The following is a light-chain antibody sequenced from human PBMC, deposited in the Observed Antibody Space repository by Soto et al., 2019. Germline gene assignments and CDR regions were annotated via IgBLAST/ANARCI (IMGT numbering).Light chain of an antibody. CDR1: QSVSSN. V-gene: IGKV3-15*01. Sequence: EIVMTQSPVTLSVSPGERATLSCRASQSVSSNLARYQQKPGQAPRLLIYSASTRATGIPARFSGIGSVTEFTLTISSLQSEDFVFYYCQQRSNWLTFGGGTKVEIK. CDR2: SAS. CDR3: QQRSNWLT. J-gene: IGKJ4*01.